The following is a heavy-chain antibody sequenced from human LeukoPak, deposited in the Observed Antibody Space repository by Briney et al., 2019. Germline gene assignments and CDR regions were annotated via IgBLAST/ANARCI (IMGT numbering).Heavy chain of an antibody. CDR2: ISSSSSTI. V-gene: IGHV3-48*02. CDR1: GFTFNSYA. J-gene: IGHJ4*02. CDR3: ASNYDSSGYSTFDY. D-gene: IGHD3-22*01. Sequence: PGGSLRLSCAASGFTFNSYAMSWVRQAPGKGLEWVSYISSSSSTIYYADSVKGRFTISRDNAKNSLYLQMNSLRDEDTAVYYCASNYDSSGYSTFDYWGQGTLVTVSS.